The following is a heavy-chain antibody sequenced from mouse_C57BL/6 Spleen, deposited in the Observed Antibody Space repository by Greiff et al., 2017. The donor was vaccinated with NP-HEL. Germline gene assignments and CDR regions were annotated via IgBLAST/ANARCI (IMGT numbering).Heavy chain of an antibody. CDR3: ARSYDYHWYFDV. CDR2: IDPSDSET. J-gene: IGHJ1*03. Sequence: QVQLQQPGAELVRPGSSVKLSCKASGYTFTSYWMHWVKQRPIQGLEWIGNIDPSDSETHYNQKFKDKATLTVDKSSSTAYMQLSSLTSEDSAVYYCARSYDYHWYFDVWGTGTTVTVSS. CDR1: GYTFTSYW. D-gene: IGHD2-4*01. V-gene: IGHV1-52*01.